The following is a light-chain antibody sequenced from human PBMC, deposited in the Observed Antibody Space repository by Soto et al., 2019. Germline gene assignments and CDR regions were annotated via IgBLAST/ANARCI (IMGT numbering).Light chain of an antibody. J-gene: IGKJ2*01. CDR2: AAS. Sequence: DIQMTQSPSSVSASVGDRVTITCRASPGISSWLAWYQQKPGKAPKILIYAASSLQSGVPSTFSGRGSGTDFTLTISSLQPEDVANDYCQHANSCPYTFGQGTKLEIK. V-gene: IGKV1-12*01. CDR3: QHANSCPYT. CDR1: PGISSW.